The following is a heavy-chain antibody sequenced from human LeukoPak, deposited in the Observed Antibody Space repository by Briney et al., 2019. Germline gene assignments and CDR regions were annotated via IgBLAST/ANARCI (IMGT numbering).Heavy chain of an antibody. J-gene: IGHJ1*01. V-gene: IGHV3-74*01. D-gene: IGHD1-26*01. CDR1: GFTFSSYW. Sequence: GGSLRLSCAASGFTFSSYWMHWVRQVPGKGLVWVSRIDSDGSRTTYADSVKGRFTISRDNAKNTLNLQMNSLRAEDTAVYYCARRLYSRSSYAKGCWGQGTLVTVS. CDR2: IDSDGSRT. CDR3: ARRLYSRSSYAKGC.